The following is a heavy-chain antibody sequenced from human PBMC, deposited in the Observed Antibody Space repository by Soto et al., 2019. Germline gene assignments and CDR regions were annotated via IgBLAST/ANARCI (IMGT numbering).Heavy chain of an antibody. CDR1: GYSFTAYY. CDR3: TRDGGYSSSSGLLSY. V-gene: IGHV1-2*02. D-gene: IGHD6-6*01. CDR2: MNPNSGDS. Sequence: QVQLMQSGAEVRKPGASVKVSCKATGYSFTAYYTHWVRQAPGQGLEWLGWMNPNSGDSNYAQQFQGRVTMTRDTSISTAYMELRRLTFDDTAVYYCTRDGGYSSSSGLLSYWGQGTLDTVSS. J-gene: IGHJ4*02.